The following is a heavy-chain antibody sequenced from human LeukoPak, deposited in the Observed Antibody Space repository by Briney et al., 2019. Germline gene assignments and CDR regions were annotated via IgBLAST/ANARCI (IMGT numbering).Heavy chain of an antibody. CDR2: IYYSGSP. Sequence: SETLSLTCTVSGGSISSSSYYWGWIRQPPGKGLEWIGSIYYSGSPYYNPSLKSRVTISVDTSKKQFSLKLSSVTAADTAVYYCARDGVRYGDYGFDYWGQGTLVAVSS. D-gene: IGHD4-17*01. J-gene: IGHJ4*02. CDR3: ARDGVRYGDYGFDY. V-gene: IGHV4-39*07. CDR1: GGSISSSSYY.